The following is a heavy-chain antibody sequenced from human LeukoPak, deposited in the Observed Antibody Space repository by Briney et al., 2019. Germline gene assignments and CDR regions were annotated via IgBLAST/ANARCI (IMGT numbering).Heavy chain of an antibody. CDR1: GGSISSGGYY. J-gene: IGHJ4*02. CDR3: ARENVWGSYRSYYFDY. CDR2: IYYSGST. D-gene: IGHD3-16*02. V-gene: IGHV4-31*03. Sequence: SETLSPTCTVSGGSISSGGYYWSWLRQHPGKGLEWIGYIYYSGSTYYNPSLKSRVTISVDTSKNQFSLKLSSVTAADTAVYYCARENVWGSYRSYYFDYWGQGTLVTASS.